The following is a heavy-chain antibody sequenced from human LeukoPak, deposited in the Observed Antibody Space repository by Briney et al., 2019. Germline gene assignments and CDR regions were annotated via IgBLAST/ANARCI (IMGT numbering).Heavy chain of an antibody. CDR2: IYYSGST. J-gene: IGHJ3*02. CDR1: AGSISSGGYY. V-gene: IGHV4-31*03. CDR3: ARVQNYDILTGYRLRAFDI. Sequence: SQTLSLTCTVSAGSISSGGYYWSWIRQHPGKGLEWIGYIYYSGSTYYNPSLKSRVTISVDTSKNQFSLKLSSVTAADTAVYYCARVQNYDILTGYRLRAFDIWGQGTMVTVSS. D-gene: IGHD3-9*01.